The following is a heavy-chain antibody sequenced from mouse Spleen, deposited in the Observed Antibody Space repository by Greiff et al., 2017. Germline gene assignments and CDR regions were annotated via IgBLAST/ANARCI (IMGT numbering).Heavy chain of an antibody. V-gene: IGHV1-77*01. CDR3: AREGVYYGNYVGNY. CDR1: GYTFTDYY. J-gene: IGHJ2*01. D-gene: IGHD2-1*01. CDR2: IYPGSGNT. Sequence: QVQLQQSGAELARPGASVKLSCKASGYTFTDYYINWVKQRTGQGLEWIGEIYPGSGNTYYNEKFKGKATLTADKSSSTAYMQLSSLTSEDSAVYFCAREGVYYGNYVGNYWGQGTTLTVSS.